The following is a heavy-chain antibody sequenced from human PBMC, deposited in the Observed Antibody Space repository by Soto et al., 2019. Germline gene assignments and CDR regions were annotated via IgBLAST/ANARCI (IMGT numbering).Heavy chain of an antibody. CDR1: GFTFSDHY. D-gene: IGHD3-10*01. CDR3: AREGGSRSLGAFDI. V-gene: IGHV3-72*01. J-gene: IGHJ3*02. CDR2: TRNKANSYTT. Sequence: EVQLVESGGGLVQPGGSLRLSCAASGFTFSDHYMDWVRQAPGKGLEWVGRTRNKANSYTTEYAASVKGRFTISRDDSKNSLYLQMDSLKTEDTAVYYCAREGGSRSLGAFDIWGQGTMVTVSS.